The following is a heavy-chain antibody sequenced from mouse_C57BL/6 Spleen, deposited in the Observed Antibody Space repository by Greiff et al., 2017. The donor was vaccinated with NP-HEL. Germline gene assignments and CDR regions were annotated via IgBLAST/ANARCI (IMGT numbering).Heavy chain of an antibody. J-gene: IGHJ4*01. CDR3: VRGGYRNSRYAMDY. Sequence: EVQLVESGGGLVQPKGSLKLSCAASGFTFNTYAMHWVRQAPGKGLEWVARIRSKSSNYATYYADSVKDRFTISRYKSQSRLYLQMNNMKTEHRAMYYAVRGGYRNSRYAMDYWGQGTSVTVSS. CDR2: IRSKSSNYAT. CDR1: GFTFNTYA. D-gene: IGHD2-1*01. V-gene: IGHV10-3*01.